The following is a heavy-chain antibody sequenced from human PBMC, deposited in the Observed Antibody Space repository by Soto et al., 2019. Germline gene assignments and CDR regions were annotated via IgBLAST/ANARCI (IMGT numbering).Heavy chain of an antibody. V-gene: IGHV1-18*04. CDR3: AREGLGATTPFDY. CDR1: GYTFTSAG. Sequence: ASVKVSCKTSGYTFTSAGISWVRQAPGQGLEWMGWLSAFNGNTHYAQKLQGRVTMTTDTSTTTVYMELRSLTSGDTAVYYCAREGLGATTPFDYWGQGTLVTVSS. J-gene: IGHJ4*02. D-gene: IGHD1-26*01. CDR2: LSAFNGNT.